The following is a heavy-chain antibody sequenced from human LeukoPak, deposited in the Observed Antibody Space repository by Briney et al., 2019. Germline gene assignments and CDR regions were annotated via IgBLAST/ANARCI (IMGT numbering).Heavy chain of an antibody. CDR2: IYSGGST. D-gene: IGHD3-22*01. CDR1: GFTVSSNY. Sequence: GGSLRPSCAASGFTVSSNYMSWVRQAPGKGLEWVSLIYSGGSTYYADSVKGRFTISRDNSKNTLYLQMNSLRAEDTAMYYCARDEYYYDRSDYHYYFDYWGQGTLVTVSS. V-gene: IGHV3-66*01. J-gene: IGHJ4*02. CDR3: ARDEYYYDRSDYHYYFDY.